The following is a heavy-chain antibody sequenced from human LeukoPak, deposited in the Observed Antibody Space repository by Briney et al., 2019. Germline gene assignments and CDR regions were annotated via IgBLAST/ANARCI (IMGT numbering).Heavy chain of an antibody. D-gene: IGHD4-23*01. V-gene: IGHV4-39*07. Sequence: SETLSLTCTVSGGSISSSSYYWGWIRQPPGKGLEWIGSIYYSGSTYYNPFLKSRVTISVDTSKNQFSLKLSSVTAADTAVYYCASSVGGWDYGGNGAFDIWGQGTMVTVSS. J-gene: IGHJ3*02. CDR1: GGSISSSSYY. CDR3: ASSVGGWDYGGNGAFDI. CDR2: IYYSGST.